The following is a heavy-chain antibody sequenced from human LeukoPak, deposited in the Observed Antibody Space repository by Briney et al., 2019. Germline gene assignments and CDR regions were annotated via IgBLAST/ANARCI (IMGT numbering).Heavy chain of an antibody. Sequence: GGSLRLSCAASGFTFSAYNMNWVRRTPGKGLEWVSSITTSSSYVFYADSVRGRFTISRDNAENSLYLQMNNLRAGDTAVYYCAADVPEPTAPIDYWGQGTLVTVSS. CDR2: ITTSSSYV. J-gene: IGHJ4*02. V-gene: IGHV3-21*03. CDR3: AADVPEPTAPIDY. D-gene: IGHD2-2*01. CDR1: GFTFSAYN.